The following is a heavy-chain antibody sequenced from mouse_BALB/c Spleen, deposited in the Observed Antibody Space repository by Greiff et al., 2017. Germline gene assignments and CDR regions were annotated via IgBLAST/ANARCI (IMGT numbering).Heavy chain of an antibody. Sequence: DGMLVESGGDLVKPGGSLKLSCAASGFTFSSYGMSWVRQTPDKRLEWVATISSGGSYTYYPDSVKGRFTISRDNAKNTLYLQMSSLKSEDTAMYYCARRDGYYPYYAMDYWGQGTSVTVSS. CDR3: ARRDGYYPYYAMDY. D-gene: IGHD2-3*01. J-gene: IGHJ4*01. CDR2: ISSGGSYT. CDR1: GFTFSSYG. V-gene: IGHV5-6*02.